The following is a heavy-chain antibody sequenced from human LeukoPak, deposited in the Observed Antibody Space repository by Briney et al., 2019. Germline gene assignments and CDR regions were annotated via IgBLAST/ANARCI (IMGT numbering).Heavy chain of an antibody. V-gene: IGHV3-21*01. CDR1: GFTFSSYS. D-gene: IGHD2-2*01. J-gene: IGHJ4*02. Sequence: PGGSLRLSCAASGFTFSSYSMNWVRQAPGKGLEWVSAISGSGGSTYYADSVKGRFTISRDNAKNTLYLQMNSLRAEDTAVYYCARGGSKRLDYWGQGTLVTVSS. CDR2: ISGSGGST. CDR3: ARGGSKRLDY.